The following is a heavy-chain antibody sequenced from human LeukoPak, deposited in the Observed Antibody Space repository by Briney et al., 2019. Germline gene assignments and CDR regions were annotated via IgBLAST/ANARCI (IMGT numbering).Heavy chain of an antibody. D-gene: IGHD6-19*01. CDR2: IYITGST. CDR1: GGSITSYY. Sequence: NSSETLSLTCTVSGGSITSYYWSWIRQSAGKGLEWIGRIYITGSTTYNPSLKSRVTMSLDTSKNQFSLKLSSVTAADTAVYYCARGIAVAGTSTCWFDPWGQGTLVTVSS. J-gene: IGHJ5*02. CDR3: ARGIAVAGTSTCWFDP. V-gene: IGHV4-4*07.